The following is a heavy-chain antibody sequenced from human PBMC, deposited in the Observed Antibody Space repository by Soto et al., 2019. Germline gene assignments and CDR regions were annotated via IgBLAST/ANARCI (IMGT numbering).Heavy chain of an antibody. D-gene: IGHD5-12*01. V-gene: IGHV4-4*07. Sequence: SETLSLTCTVSGGSISDYYWSWIRQPARKGLEWIGRIYTSGSTDYNPSLKSRVTISIDTSKNQFSLKVTSMTAADTAVYYCARERREEIHDGYDIDYWGQGTLVTVSS. CDR1: GGSISDYY. J-gene: IGHJ4*02. CDR3: ARERREEIHDGYDIDY. CDR2: IYTSGST.